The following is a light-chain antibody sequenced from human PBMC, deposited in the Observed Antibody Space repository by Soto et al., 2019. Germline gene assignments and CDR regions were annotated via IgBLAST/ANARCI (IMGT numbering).Light chain of an antibody. CDR3: MQGTHWPPS. CDR1: QSLVYSDGNTY. J-gene: IGKJ4*01. Sequence: DVVMTQSPLSLPVTLGQPASISSRSSQSLVYSDGNTYLSWFQQRPGQSPRRLIYKVSNRDSGVPDIVSGSHSGTEFTLKISRVDAEDDGFSYCMQGTHWPPSFGGGPKVEI. V-gene: IGKV2-30*01. CDR2: KVS.